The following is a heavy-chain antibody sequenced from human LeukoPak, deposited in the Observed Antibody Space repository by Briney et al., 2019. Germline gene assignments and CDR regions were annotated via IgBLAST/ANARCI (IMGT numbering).Heavy chain of an antibody. J-gene: IGHJ6*03. CDR3: AREYFSANYFFYYMDV. CDR1: GGSFSRYF. CDR2: IDHSGST. Sequence: SEALSLTCTVSGGSFSRYFWTWIRQTPGKGLEWIGYIDHSGSTNYSPSLQSRVTISIDTSKNQFSLKLNSVTAADTAVYYCAREYFSANYFFYYMDVWGTGTTVTVSS. D-gene: IGHD3-3*01. V-gene: IGHV4-59*01.